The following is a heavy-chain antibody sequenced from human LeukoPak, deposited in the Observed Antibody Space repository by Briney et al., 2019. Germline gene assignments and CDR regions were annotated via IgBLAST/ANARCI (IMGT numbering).Heavy chain of an antibody. CDR2: IIPIFGTA. CDR3: ARVGSGGSYLTNYYYYYMDV. Sequence: GASVKVSCKASGGTFSSYAISWVRQAPGQGLEWMGGIIPIFGTANYAQKFQGRVTITTDESTSTAYMELSSLRSEDTAVYYCARVGSGGSYLTNYYYYYMDVWGKGTTVTVPS. J-gene: IGHJ6*03. V-gene: IGHV1-69*05. D-gene: IGHD1-26*01. CDR1: GGTFSSYA.